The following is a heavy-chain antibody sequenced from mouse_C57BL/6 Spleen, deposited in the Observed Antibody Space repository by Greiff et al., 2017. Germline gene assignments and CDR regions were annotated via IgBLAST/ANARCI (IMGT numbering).Heavy chain of an antibody. CDR3: ARGGRDFDY. Sequence: LKESGAELAKPGASVKLSCKASGYTFTSYWMHWVKQSPGQGLEWIGYINPSSGYTKYNQKFKDKATLTADKSSSTADMQLSRLTYEDSAVYCCARGGRDFDYWGQGTTLTVSS. CDR1: GYTFTSYW. V-gene: IGHV1-7*01. J-gene: IGHJ2*01. CDR2: INPSSGYT. D-gene: IGHD6-1*01.